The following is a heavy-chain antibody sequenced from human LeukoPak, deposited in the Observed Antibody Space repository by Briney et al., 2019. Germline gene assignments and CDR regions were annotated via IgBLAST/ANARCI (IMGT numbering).Heavy chain of an antibody. Sequence: PSETLSLTCTVSGGSVSNYYWTWIRQPAGKGLEWIGRISTSGSTNYNPSLKSRVTISVDKSKNQFSLKLSSVTAADTAVYYCARHPVMTTVGHYYYYMDVRGKGTTVTVSS. V-gene: IGHV4-4*07. D-gene: IGHD4-17*01. CDR2: ISTSGST. J-gene: IGHJ6*03. CDR1: GGSVSNYY. CDR3: ARHPVMTTVGHYYYYMDV.